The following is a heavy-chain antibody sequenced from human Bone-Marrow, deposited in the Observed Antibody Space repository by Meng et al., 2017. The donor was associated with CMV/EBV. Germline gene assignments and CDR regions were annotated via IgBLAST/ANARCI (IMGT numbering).Heavy chain of an antibody. Sequence: GESLKISCAASGFTFKSYSMNWVRQAPGKGLEWVSYISSSSSYIYYADSVKGRFTISRDNAKNSLYLQMNSLRAEDTAVYYCARDSEVWWELLQGHAFDIWGQGTMVTVPS. CDR1: GFTFKSYS. V-gene: IGHV3-21*05. CDR2: ISSSSSYI. CDR3: ARDSEVWWELLQGHAFDI. D-gene: IGHD1-26*01. J-gene: IGHJ3*02.